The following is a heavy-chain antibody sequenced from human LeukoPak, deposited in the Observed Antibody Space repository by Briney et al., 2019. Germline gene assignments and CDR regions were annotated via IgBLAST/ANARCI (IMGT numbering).Heavy chain of an antibody. Sequence: GGSLRLSCAASGFTFSNYAMSWVRQAPGKGLEWVSTIIGSGFSTNYADSVKGRFTISRDNSKNTLYLQMNSLRAEDTAVYYCAKEVAGYGDYVDYWGQGTLVTVSS. D-gene: IGHD4-17*01. J-gene: IGHJ4*02. CDR3: AKEVAGYGDYVDY. CDR1: GFTFSNYA. CDR2: IIGSGFST. V-gene: IGHV3-23*01.